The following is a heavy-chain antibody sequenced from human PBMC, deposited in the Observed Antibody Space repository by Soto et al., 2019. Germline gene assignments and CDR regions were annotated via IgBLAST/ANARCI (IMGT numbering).Heavy chain of an antibody. J-gene: IGHJ4*02. CDR3: ARRYGGNLDY. V-gene: IGHV4-59*08. CDR1: GGSISSYY. Sequence: PSETLSLTCTVSGGSISSYYWSWIRQPPGKGLEWIGYIYYTGSTNYNPSLKSRVTISVDTSKKQFSLKLSSVTAADTAVYYCARRYGGNLDYWGQGTPVTVSS. CDR2: IYYTGST. D-gene: IGHD1-26*01.